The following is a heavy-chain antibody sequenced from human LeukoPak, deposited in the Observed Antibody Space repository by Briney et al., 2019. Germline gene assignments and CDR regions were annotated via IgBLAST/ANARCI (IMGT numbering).Heavy chain of an antibody. CDR2: TYYRSKWYN. D-gene: IGHD3-10*01. CDR3: ARGRDSGSYSSYYYYYYMDV. J-gene: IGHJ6*03. V-gene: IGHV6-1*01. CDR1: GDSVSSNSAA. Sequence: SQTLSLTCAISGDSVSSNSAAWNWIRQSPSRGLEWLGRTYYRSKWYNDYAVSVKSRVTINPDTSKNQFSLQLNSVTPEDTAVYYCARGRDSGSYSSYYYYYYMDVWGKGTTVTVSS.